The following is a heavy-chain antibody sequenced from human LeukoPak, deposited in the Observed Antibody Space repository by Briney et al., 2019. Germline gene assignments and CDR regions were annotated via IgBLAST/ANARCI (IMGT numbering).Heavy chain of an antibody. V-gene: IGHV3-23*01. Sequence: GGSLRLSCAASGFTFSSYAMSWVRQAPGKGLEWVSAINGSGGSTYYADSVKGRFTISRDNSKNTLYLQMNSLRAEDTAVYYCAKERGDSRGKYYFDYWGQGTLVTVSS. J-gene: IGHJ4*02. CDR1: GFTFSSYA. CDR3: AKERGDSRGKYYFDY. CDR2: INGSGGST. D-gene: IGHD2-21*02.